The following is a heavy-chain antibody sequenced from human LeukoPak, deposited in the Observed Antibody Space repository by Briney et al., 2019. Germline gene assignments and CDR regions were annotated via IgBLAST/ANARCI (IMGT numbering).Heavy chain of an antibody. CDR1: GGSISNYH. V-gene: IGHV4-59*01. Sequence: PSETLSLTCAVSGGSISNYHWSWIRQPPGKGLEWIGYIYYSGSTNYNPSLKSRVTISVDTSKNQFSLKLSSVTAADTAVYYCARGLVVRGVIYYYYMDVWGKGTTVTVSS. D-gene: IGHD2-2*01. CDR2: IYYSGST. CDR3: ARGLVVRGVIYYYYMDV. J-gene: IGHJ6*03.